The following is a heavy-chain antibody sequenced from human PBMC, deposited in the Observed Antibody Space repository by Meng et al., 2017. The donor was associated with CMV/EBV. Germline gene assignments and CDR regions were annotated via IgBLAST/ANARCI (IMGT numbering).Heavy chain of an antibody. V-gene: IGHV1-2*02. CDR3: ARGTYSSSWYKFDP. D-gene: IGHD6-13*01. J-gene: IGHJ5*02. CDR2: INPNSGGT. CDR1: GYIFTGYY. Sequence: ASVKVSCKASGYIFTGYYMHWVRQAPGQGLEWMGWINPNSGGTNFAQKFQGRVTMTRDTSISTAYMELSRLRSDDTAVYYCARGTYSSSWYKFDPWGQGTLVTVSS.